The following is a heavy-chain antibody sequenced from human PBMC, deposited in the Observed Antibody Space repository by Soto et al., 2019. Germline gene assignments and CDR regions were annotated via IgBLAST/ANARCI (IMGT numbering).Heavy chain of an antibody. Sequence: GASVKVSCKVSGYRFPSYGINWVRQAPGQGLEWVGWVNPDNHNTNYAQNFQHRVSLTTDTSTNTAFLELRGLRSDDTAVYYCARVRFGDPFDYWGQGTLVTSPQ. CDR1: GYRFPSYG. V-gene: IGHV1-18*01. CDR3: ARVRFGDPFDY. CDR2: VNPDNHNT. J-gene: IGHJ4*02. D-gene: IGHD3-16*01.